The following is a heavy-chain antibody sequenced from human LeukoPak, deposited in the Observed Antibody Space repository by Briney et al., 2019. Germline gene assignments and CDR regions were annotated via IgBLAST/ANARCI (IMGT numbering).Heavy chain of an antibody. CDR1: GFTFIIYE. CDR2: ISSSRSSII. V-gene: IGHV3-48*03. Sequence: TAGSLRLSCAASGFTFIIYEMYWVRQAPGKGLECVSYISSSRSSIIYYADSVKGRFTISRDDATNSLYLQMNSLRAEDTAVYYCARDLYYYGSGNYVAGVTDYWGQGTLVTVSS. J-gene: IGHJ4*02. CDR3: ARDLYYYGSGNYVAGVTDY. D-gene: IGHD3-10*01.